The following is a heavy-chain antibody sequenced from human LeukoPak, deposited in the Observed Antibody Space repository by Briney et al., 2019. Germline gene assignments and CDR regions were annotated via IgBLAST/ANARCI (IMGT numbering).Heavy chain of an antibody. D-gene: IGHD1-7*01. J-gene: IGHJ4*02. CDR2: INQGGNEK. Sequence: GGSLRLSCAASGFSFNNYWMNWVRQAPGKGLEWVANINQGGNEKYYVNSVKGRFTISRDSSKNTLFLQMNSLRAEDTALYFCARKAQYNGHYPLDYWGQGTLVTVSS. CDR1: GFSFNNYW. V-gene: IGHV3-7*03. CDR3: ARKAQYNGHYPLDY.